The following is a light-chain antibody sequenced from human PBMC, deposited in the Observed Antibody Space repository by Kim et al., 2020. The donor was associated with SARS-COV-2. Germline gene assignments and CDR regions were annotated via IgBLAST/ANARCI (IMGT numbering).Light chain of an antibody. Sequence: EIVMTQSPATLSVSPGERATLSCRASQRVSSNLAWYQQKPGQAPRLLIYGASTRATGIPGRFSGSGSGTEFTLTISSLQSEDFAVYYCQKYSHWPLPFGGGAKVDIK. CDR2: GAS. CDR1: QRVSSN. V-gene: IGKV3-15*01. J-gene: IGKJ4*01. CDR3: QKYSHWPLP.